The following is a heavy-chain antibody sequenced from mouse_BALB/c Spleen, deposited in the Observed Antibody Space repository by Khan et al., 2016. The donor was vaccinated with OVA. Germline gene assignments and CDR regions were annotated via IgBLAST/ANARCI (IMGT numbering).Heavy chain of an antibody. J-gene: IGHJ4*01. V-gene: IGHV1S135*01. CDR1: AYSFTSYY. Sequence: VQLKQSGPELMKPGASVTISCKASAYSFTSYYMHWVKQSHGKSLEWIGCIDPFNGGTTYNQKFKGKATLTVDKSSGTAYMHLSTLTSEDSAVYYCARRTLDYWGQGTSVTVSS. CDR2: IDPFNGGT. CDR3: ARRTLDY.